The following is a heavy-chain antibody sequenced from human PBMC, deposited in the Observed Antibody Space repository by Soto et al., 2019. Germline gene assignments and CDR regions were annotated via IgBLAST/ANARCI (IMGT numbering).Heavy chain of an antibody. D-gene: IGHD3-9*01. Sequence: PGGSLRLSCAASGFTFSSYSMNWVRQAPGKGLEWVSSISSSSSYIYYADSAKGRFTISRDNAKNSLYLQMNSLRAEDTAVYYCTRDYRGGYYDILTGYGHWGQGTLVTVFS. CDR1: GFTFSSYS. J-gene: IGHJ4*02. CDR2: ISSSSSYI. V-gene: IGHV3-21*01. CDR3: TRDYRGGYYDILTGYGH.